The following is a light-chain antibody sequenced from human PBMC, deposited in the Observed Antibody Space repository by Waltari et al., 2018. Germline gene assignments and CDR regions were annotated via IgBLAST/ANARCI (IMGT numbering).Light chain of an antibody. CDR3: QQSYRDVGFR. CDR2: STS. Sequence: DIQMTQSPSSLSASVGDRVTITCRAAQRISSYLNWYQVKPGKAPKLLFYSTSTLQNGVPSRFSGSGAGTQFTLTISGPQPEDFATYYCQQSYRDVGFRFGQGTKL. CDR1: QRISSY. V-gene: IGKV1-39*01. J-gene: IGKJ2*03.